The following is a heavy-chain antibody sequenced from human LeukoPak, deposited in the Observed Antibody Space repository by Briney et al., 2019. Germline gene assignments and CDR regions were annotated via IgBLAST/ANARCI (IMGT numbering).Heavy chain of an antibody. CDR1: GGSISSYY. CDR3: ARSRPEAYYDSSGYYWYFDL. V-gene: IGHV4-4*08. D-gene: IGHD3-22*01. J-gene: IGHJ2*01. Sequence: PSETLSLTCTVSGGSISSYYWSWIRQPPGKGLEWIGRIYTSGSSNYNPSLKSRVTISVDTSKNQFSLKLSSVTAADTAVYYCARSRPEAYYDSSGYYWYFDLWGRGTLVTVSS. CDR2: IYTSGSS.